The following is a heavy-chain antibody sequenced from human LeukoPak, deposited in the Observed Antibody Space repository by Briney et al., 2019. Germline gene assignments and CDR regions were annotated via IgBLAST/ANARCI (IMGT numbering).Heavy chain of an antibody. Sequence: PGGSLRLSCAASGFTLDDYAMSWVRQVAGKGLEWVSGITWNGGITGYADSVKGRFTISRDNAKNSLYLQMNSLRAEDTALYYCARRVIGDYYFDYWGRGTLVTVSS. CDR2: ITWNGGIT. V-gene: IGHV3-20*04. CDR1: GFTLDDYA. CDR3: ARRVIGDYYFDY. J-gene: IGHJ4*02. D-gene: IGHD3-3*01.